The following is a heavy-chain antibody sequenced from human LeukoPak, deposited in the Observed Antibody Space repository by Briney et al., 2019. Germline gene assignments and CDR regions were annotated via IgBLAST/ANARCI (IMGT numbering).Heavy chain of an antibody. D-gene: IGHD3-22*01. J-gene: IGHJ4*02. Sequence: GASVKVSCKASGYTFTSYGISWVRQAPEQGLGWMGWISAYNGNTNYAQKLQGRVTMTTDTSTSTAYMELRSLRSDDTAVYYCARDLPTRDYYDSSGYYRYWGQGTLVTVSS. V-gene: IGHV1-18*01. CDR2: ISAYNGNT. CDR1: GYTFTSYG. CDR3: ARDLPTRDYYDSSGYYRY.